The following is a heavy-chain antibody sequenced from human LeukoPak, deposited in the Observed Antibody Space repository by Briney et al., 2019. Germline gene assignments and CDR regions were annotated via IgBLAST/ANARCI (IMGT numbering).Heavy chain of an antibody. J-gene: IGHJ4*02. CDR3: ARARWELLTDY. D-gene: IGHD1-26*01. V-gene: IGHV3-48*01. CDR2: ISGSSSTI. Sequence: QSGGSLRLSCAASGFTFSSFGMNWVRQAPGKGLEWVSYISGSSSTIYYADSVKGRFTISRDNAKNSLYLQMNSLRAEDTAVYYCARARWELLTDYWGQGTLVTVSS. CDR1: GFTFSSFG.